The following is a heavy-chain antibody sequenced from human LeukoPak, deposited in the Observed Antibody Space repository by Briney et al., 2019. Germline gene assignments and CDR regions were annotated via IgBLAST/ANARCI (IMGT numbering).Heavy chain of an antibody. Sequence: ASVKVSCKASGYTFTSYYMRWVRQAPGQGLEWMGIINPSGGSTSYAQKFQGRVTITADESTSTAYMELSSLRSEDTAVYYCARGGDIVVVVAATPYYYGMDVWGKGTTVTVSS. V-gene: IGHV1-46*01. CDR3: ARGGDIVVVVAATPYYYGMDV. D-gene: IGHD2-15*01. CDR1: GYTFTSYY. J-gene: IGHJ6*04. CDR2: INPSGGST.